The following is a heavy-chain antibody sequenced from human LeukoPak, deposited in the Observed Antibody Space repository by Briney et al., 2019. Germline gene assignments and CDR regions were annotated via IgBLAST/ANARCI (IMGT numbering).Heavy chain of an antibody. Sequence: PGGSLRLSCAASGFTFSTYAMSWVRQTPERGLEWVSAISVTGGNTFYADSVKGRFTISRDNSKNTLYLQMNSLRAEDTAIYYCAKGRTNDYWGQGTLVTVSS. CDR3: AKGRTNDY. J-gene: IGHJ4*02. D-gene: IGHD1/OR15-1a*01. CDR1: GFTFSTYA. CDR2: ISVTGGNT. V-gene: IGHV3-23*01.